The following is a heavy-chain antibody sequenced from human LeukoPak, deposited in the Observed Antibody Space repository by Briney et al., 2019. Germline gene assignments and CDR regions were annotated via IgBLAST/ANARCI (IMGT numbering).Heavy chain of an antibody. CDR3: AREWNYDGVDYYGMDV. Sequence: PGGSLRLSCAASGFTFSSYGMHWVRQAPGKGLEWVAVIWYDGSNKYYADSVKGRFTISRDNSKNTLYLQMNSLRAEDTAVYYCAREWNYDGVDYYGMDVWGQGTTVTVSS. CDR1: GFTFSSYG. CDR2: IWYDGSNK. V-gene: IGHV3-33*01. D-gene: IGHD1-7*01. J-gene: IGHJ6*02.